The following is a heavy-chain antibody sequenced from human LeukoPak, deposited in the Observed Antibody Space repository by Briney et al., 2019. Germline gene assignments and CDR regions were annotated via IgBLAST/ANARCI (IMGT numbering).Heavy chain of an antibody. CDR2: ISSSSYI. CDR3: ARSAVDY. J-gene: IGHJ4*02. V-gene: IGHV3-21*01. Sequence: TGGSLRLSCAASGFTFSSYSMNWVRQAPGKGLEWVSSISSSSYIYYADSVKGRFTISRDNAKNSLYLQMNSLRAEGTAVYYCARSAVDYWGQGTLVTVSS. D-gene: IGHD6-19*01. CDR1: GFTFSSYS.